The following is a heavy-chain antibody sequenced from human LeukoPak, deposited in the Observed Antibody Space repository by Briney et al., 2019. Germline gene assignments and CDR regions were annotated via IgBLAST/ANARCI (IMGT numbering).Heavy chain of an antibody. CDR2: INSDGSST. D-gene: IGHD3-10*01. V-gene: IGHV3-74*01. Sequence: GGSLRLSCAASGFTFSSYWMHWVRQAPGKGLVWVSRINSDGSSTSYADSVKGRFTISRDNAKNTLYLQMSSLRAEDTALYYCARDSSTMVRGGEIYYYGMDVWGLGTTVTVSS. J-gene: IGHJ6*02. CDR1: GFTFSSYW. CDR3: ARDSSTMVRGGEIYYYGMDV.